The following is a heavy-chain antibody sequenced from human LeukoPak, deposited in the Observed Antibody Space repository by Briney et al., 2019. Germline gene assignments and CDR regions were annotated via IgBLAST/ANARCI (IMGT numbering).Heavy chain of an antibody. J-gene: IGHJ4*02. D-gene: IGHD4-23*01. CDR2: ISSSGSTI. Sequence: GGSLRLSCAASGFTFSSYEMNWVRQAPGKGLEWVSYISSSGSTIYYADSVKGRFTISRDNSKNTLYLQMNSLRAEDTAVYYCAKNIGGFDYWGQGTLVTVSS. CDR3: AKNIGGFDY. V-gene: IGHV3-48*03. CDR1: GFTFSSYE.